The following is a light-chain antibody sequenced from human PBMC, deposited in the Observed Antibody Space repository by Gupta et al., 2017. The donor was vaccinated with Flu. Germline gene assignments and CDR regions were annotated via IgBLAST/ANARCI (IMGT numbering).Light chain of an antibody. CDR3: QQYSDWPLYT. J-gene: IGKJ2*01. V-gene: IGKV3-15*01. Sequence: TLYVSPGERATLSCRASQSVSSKLAWYQQTPGQAPRLLIYGASTRATGIPARFSGRGSGTEFTLTISSLQSEDFGVYYCQQYSDWPLYTFGQGTKLEIK. CDR2: GAS. CDR1: QSVSSK.